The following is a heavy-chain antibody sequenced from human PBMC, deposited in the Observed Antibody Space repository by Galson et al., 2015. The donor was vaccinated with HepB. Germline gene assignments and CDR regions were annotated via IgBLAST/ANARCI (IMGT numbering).Heavy chain of an antibody. CDR2: ISGSGVTT. J-gene: IGHJ4*02. D-gene: IGHD5-12*01. CDR1: GFTFSSYT. V-gene: IGHV3-23*01. CDR3: AKGQRGYSGYYQFDY. Sequence: SLRLSCAASGFTFSSYTMSWVRQAPGKGLEWVSAISGSGVTTYFADSVKGRFTISRDTSKNTLDLQMNSLRAEDTALYYCAKGQRGYSGYYQFDYWGQGTLVTVSS.